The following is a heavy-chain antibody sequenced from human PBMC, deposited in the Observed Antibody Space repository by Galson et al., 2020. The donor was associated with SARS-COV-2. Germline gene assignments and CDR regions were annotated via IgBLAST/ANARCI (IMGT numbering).Heavy chain of an antibody. J-gene: IGHJ4*02. CDR3: ARASGTGGTTEFDF. CDR1: GFSFSSYD. D-gene: IGHD2-8*02. V-gene: IGHV3-13*01. CDR2: IGTAADT. Sequence: GGSLRLSCGASGFSFSSYDMHWVRQAAGKGLEWVSGIGTAADTYYPGSVKGRFTISRENAKNSLNLQMNSLRAGDTAVYYCARASGTGGTTEFDFWGQGTLVTVSS.